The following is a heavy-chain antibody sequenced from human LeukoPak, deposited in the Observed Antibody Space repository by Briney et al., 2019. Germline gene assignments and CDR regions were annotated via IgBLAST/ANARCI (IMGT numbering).Heavy chain of an antibody. J-gene: IGHJ4*02. CDR3: AKATWIQLSYYFDY. Sequence: GGSLRLSCAASGFTFSSYAMSWVRQAPGKGLEWVSAISGSGGSTYYADSVKGRFTISRDNSKNTLYLRMNSLRAEDTAVYYCAKATWIQLSYYFDYWGQGTLVTASS. D-gene: IGHD5-18*01. V-gene: IGHV3-23*01. CDR1: GFTFSSYA. CDR2: ISGSGGST.